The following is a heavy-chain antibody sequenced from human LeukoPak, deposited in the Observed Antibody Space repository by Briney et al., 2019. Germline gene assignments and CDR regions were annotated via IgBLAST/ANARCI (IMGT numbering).Heavy chain of an antibody. J-gene: IGHJ6*02. Sequence: GGSLRLSCAASGFTFSSYSMNWVRQAPGKGLEWVAVISYDGSNKYYADSVKGRFTISRDNSKNTLYLQMNSLRAEDTAVYYCASGGSGWYFYGMDVWGQGTTVTVSS. CDR1: GFTFSSYS. CDR3: ASGGSGWYFYGMDV. CDR2: ISYDGSNK. D-gene: IGHD6-19*01. V-gene: IGHV3-30*03.